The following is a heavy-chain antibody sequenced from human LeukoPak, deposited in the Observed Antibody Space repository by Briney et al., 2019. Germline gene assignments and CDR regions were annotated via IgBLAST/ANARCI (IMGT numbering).Heavy chain of an antibody. Sequence: ASVKVSCKAFGYTFTGYYMHWVRQAPGQGLEWMGWINPNSGGTNYAQKFQGRVTMTRDTSISTAYMELSRLTSDDTAVYYCARAGSSSRWVNDYWGQGTLVTVSS. CDR3: ARAGSSSRWVNDY. V-gene: IGHV1-2*02. CDR2: INPNSGGT. D-gene: IGHD6-13*01. CDR1: GYTFTGYY. J-gene: IGHJ4*02.